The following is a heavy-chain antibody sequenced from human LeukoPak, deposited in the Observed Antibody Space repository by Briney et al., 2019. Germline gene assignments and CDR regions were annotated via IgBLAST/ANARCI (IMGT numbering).Heavy chain of an antibody. V-gene: IGHV3-20*04. Sequence: GGSLRLSCAASGSTFDDYGMSWVRQAPGKGLEWVSGINWNGGSTGYADSVKGRFTISRDNAKNSLYLQMNSLRAEDTALYYCARDPYSSGWYGAPVYWGQGTLVTVSS. CDR3: ARDPYSSGWYGAPVY. D-gene: IGHD6-19*01. CDR2: INWNGGST. CDR1: GSTFDDYG. J-gene: IGHJ4*02.